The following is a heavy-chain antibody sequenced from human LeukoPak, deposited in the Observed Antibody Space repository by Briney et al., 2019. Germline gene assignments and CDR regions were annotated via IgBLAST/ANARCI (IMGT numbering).Heavy chain of an antibody. D-gene: IGHD2-2*03. CDR3: ARVDDLDAFDM. J-gene: IGHJ3*02. V-gene: IGHV3-30*04. CDR1: GFTVSSYA. CDR2: ISDDGSNK. Sequence: PGGSLRLSCAASGFTVSSYAMHWVRQAPGKGLEWVTVISDDGSNKYYADSVKGRFTISRDNSKNTLYLQMNSLRGEDTAVYYCARVDDLDAFDMWGQGTMVTVSS.